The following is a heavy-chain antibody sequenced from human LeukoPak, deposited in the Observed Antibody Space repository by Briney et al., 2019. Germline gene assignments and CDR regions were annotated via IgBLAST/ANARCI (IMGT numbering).Heavy chain of an antibody. V-gene: IGHV4-59*08. CDR3: ARHPLNYDSSGYYSLYFDY. D-gene: IGHD3-22*01. CDR2: IYYSGST. J-gene: IGHJ4*02. CDR1: GGSISIYY. Sequence: PSETLSLTCTVSGGSISIYYWSWIRQPPGKGLEWIGYIYYSGSTNYNPSLKSRVTISVDTSKNQFSLKLSSVTAADTAVYYCARHPLNYDSSGYYSLYFDYWGQGTLVTVSS.